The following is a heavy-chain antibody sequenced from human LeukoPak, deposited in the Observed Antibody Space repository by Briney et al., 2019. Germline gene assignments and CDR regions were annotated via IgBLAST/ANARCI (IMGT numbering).Heavy chain of an antibody. Sequence: ASVKISCKASGCTFTSYDINWVRQATGQGLEWMGWMNPNSGSTGYAQKFQGRVTITRNTSISTAYMELSGLRSEDTAVYYCARGRSTGYPYYFEYWGQGTLVTVSS. CDR3: ARGRSTGYPYYFEY. D-gene: IGHD5-12*01. J-gene: IGHJ4*02. CDR2: MNPNSGST. V-gene: IGHV1-8*03. CDR1: GCTFTSYD.